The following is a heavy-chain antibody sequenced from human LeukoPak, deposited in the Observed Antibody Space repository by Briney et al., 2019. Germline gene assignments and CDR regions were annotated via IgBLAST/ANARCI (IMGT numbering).Heavy chain of an antibody. CDR1: GDSFSSFG. CDR2: ITPIFGSA. V-gene: IGHV1-69*13. CDR3: AREQRLDGNWFFDL. D-gene: IGHD1-1*01. J-gene: IGHJ4*02. Sequence: SVKVSCKASGDSFSSFGFNWVRQAPGQGLEWMGRITPIFGSAHYPQRFQGRVTITADESTTTVYMELSILRSEDTAVYYCAREQRLDGNWFFDLWGQGTVVTVSS.